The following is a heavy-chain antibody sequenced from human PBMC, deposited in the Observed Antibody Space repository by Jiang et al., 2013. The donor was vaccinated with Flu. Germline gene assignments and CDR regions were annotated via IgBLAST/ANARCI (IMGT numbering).Heavy chain of an antibody. CDR1: GGSISSGSYY. CDR2: IYTSGST. CDR3: ARARYYDKALDY. J-gene: IGHJ4*02. V-gene: IGHV4-61*02. Sequence: PGLVKPSETLSLTCTVSGGSISSGSYYWSWIRQPAGKGLEWIGRIYTSGSTNYNPSLKSRVTISVDTSKNQFSLKLSSVTAADTAVYYCARARYYDKALDYWGQGTLVTVSS. D-gene: IGHD3-22*01.